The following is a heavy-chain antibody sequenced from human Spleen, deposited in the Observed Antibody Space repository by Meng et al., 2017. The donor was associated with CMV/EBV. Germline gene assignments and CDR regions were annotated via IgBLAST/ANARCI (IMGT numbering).Heavy chain of an antibody. CDR3: ARDNYGYKLSVDV. CDR1: GFSFDDYA. J-gene: IGHJ6*02. CDR2: IISSSGTM. V-gene: IGHV3-48*04. D-gene: IGHD3-10*01. Sequence: GESLKISCVASGFSFDDYAMHWVRQAPGKGLEWVAFIISSSGTMYYADSVKGRFTISRDNAKNSLYLQMNSLRAEDTAVYYCARDNYGYKLSVDVWGQGTTVTVSS.